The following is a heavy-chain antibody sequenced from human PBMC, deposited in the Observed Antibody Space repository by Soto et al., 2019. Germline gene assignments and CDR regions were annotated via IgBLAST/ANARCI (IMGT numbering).Heavy chain of an antibody. CDR3: AKTINLYDSSGYYYHFDY. Sequence: PGGSLRLSCAASGFTFNIYAMSWVRQAPGKGLEWVSAISGSGGGTYYADSVEGRFTISRDNSKNTLYLQMNSLRAEDTAVYYCAKTINLYDSSGYYYHFDYWGQGTLVTVSS. D-gene: IGHD3-22*01. CDR1: GFTFNIYA. V-gene: IGHV3-23*01. J-gene: IGHJ4*02. CDR2: ISGSGGGT.